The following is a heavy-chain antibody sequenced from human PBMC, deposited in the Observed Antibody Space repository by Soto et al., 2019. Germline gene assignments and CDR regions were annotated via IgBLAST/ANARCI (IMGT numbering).Heavy chain of an antibody. CDR1: GGTFSSYA. CDR2: IIPMYGPA. D-gene: IGHD3-10*01. J-gene: IGHJ5*02. CDR3: ASVTSMVRGVIDNGFDP. Sequence: QVPLVQSGAEVKKPGSSVTVSCKASGGTFSSYAIHWVRQAPGQGLEWMGGIIPMYGPAKYAQRFQGRVTITADESTNTVYMELTSLTSQDTAVYYCASVTSMVRGVIDNGFDPWGHGTLVTVSS. V-gene: IGHV1-69*01.